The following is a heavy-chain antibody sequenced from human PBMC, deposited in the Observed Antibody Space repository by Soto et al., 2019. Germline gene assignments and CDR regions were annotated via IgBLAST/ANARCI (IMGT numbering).Heavy chain of an antibody. CDR3: AKLVVYGDLFDY. D-gene: IGHD4-17*01. V-gene: IGHV3-30*18. CDR1: GFTFSSCG. J-gene: IGHJ4*02. Sequence: PGGSLRLSCAASGFTFSSCGMHWVRQAPGKGLEWVAVISYDGSNKYYADSVKGRFTISRDNSKNTLYLQMNSLRAEDTAVYYCAKLVVYGDLFDYWGQGTLVTVSS. CDR2: ISYDGSNK.